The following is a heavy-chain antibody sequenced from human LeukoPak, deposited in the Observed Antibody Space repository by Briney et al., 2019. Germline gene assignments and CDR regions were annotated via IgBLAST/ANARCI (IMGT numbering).Heavy chain of an antibody. CDR3: ARALTQYYDSSAAAGY. CDR2: MNPNSGNT. D-gene: IGHD3-22*01. Sequence: ASVKVSCKASGYTFTSYDINWVRQGTGQGLEWMGWMNPNSGNTGYAQKFQGRVTMTRNTSISTAYMELSSLRSEDTAVYYCARALTQYYDSSAAAGYWGQGTLVTVSS. J-gene: IGHJ4*02. V-gene: IGHV1-8*01. CDR1: GYTFTSYD.